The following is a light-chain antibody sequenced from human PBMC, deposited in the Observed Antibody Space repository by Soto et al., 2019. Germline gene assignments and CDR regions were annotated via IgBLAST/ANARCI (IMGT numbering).Light chain of an antibody. V-gene: IGLV2-14*01. CDR2: EVS. CDR3: SSYTSSSTAV. CDR1: ISDVGGYNY. Sequence: QCSLTLPASVSGSPGQSIPISCTGTISDVGGYNYVSWYQQHPGKAPKLMIYEVSNRPSGVSNRFSGSKSGNTASLTISGLQAEDEADYYRSSYTSSSTAVFGTGTKVTVL. J-gene: IGLJ1*01.